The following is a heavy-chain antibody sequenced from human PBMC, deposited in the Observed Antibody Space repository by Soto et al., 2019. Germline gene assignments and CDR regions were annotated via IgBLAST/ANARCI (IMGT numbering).Heavy chain of an antibody. V-gene: IGHV3-13*05. CDR3: TRVNSSTSAGMDA. CDR1: GFTFTTYE. D-gene: IGHD6-19*01. CDR2: VGTAGDP. J-gene: IGHJ6*02. Sequence: EVHLVESGGGFVQPGGSLRLSCAASGFTFTTYEMHWVRQAPGGRLESVSGVGTAGDPYYSDSVRGRFTISRENAKNSLFLQMNSLRAGDTAVYYCTRVNSSTSAGMDAWGQGTTVTVSS.